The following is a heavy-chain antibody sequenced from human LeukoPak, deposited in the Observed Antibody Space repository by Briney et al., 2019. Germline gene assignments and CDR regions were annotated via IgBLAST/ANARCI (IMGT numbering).Heavy chain of an antibody. D-gene: IGHD5-12*01. CDR2: VDNSGST. CDR1: GGSITSYY. CDR3: ARTDGYSGFDF. V-gene: IGHV4-4*07. Sequence: SETLSLPCSVSGGSITSYYWSWIRQPAGKGLEWIGRVDNSGSTYYNPSLKSRITMSLDTSKNQFSLKLTSVTAADTAVYYCARTDGYSGFDFWGQGTLVTVSS. J-gene: IGHJ4*02.